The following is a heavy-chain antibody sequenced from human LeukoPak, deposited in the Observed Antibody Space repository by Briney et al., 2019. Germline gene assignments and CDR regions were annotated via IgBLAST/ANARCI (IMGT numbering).Heavy chain of an antibody. D-gene: IGHD4-17*01. V-gene: IGHV3-43*02. Sequence: PGGSLRLSCAASGFIFDDYAMHWVRQGPGKGLEWVSLISGDGGTTYYADSVRGRFTISRDNSKNFLYLQMNSLTTDDTAFYYCAKDGDYGDYFADYWGQGTLVTVSS. CDR1: GFIFDDYA. CDR2: ISGDGGTT. CDR3: AKDGDYGDYFADY. J-gene: IGHJ4*02.